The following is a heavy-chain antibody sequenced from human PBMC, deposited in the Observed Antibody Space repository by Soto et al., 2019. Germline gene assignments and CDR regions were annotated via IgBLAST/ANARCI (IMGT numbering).Heavy chain of an antibody. J-gene: IGHJ3*02. V-gene: IGHV1-69*01. CDR2: SIPIFGTA. Sequence: QVQLVQSGAEVKKPGSSVKVSCKASGGTFSSYAISWVRQAPGQGLEWMGGSIPIFGTANYAQKFQGRVTITADESTSIAYMELSSLRSEDTAVYYCARGGYYDSSGYYYVVRGALDIWGQGTMVTVSS. CDR3: ARGGYYDSSGYYYVVRGALDI. CDR1: GGTFSSYA. D-gene: IGHD3-22*01.